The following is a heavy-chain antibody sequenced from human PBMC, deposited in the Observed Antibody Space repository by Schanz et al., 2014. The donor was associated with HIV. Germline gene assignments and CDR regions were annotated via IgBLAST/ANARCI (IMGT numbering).Heavy chain of an antibody. V-gene: IGHV1-69*06. D-gene: IGHD3-16*01. CDR2: IIPNFDTP. J-gene: IGHJ5*02. CDR3: ARHLPGGLFSPLNL. Sequence: QVQLVQSGAEVKKPGSSVRVSCKASGGTFISYAVSWVRQAPGQGLEWMGGIIPNFDTPKYAQKFQGRLTITADKSTSTAYMELSSLRSEDTAIYYCARHLPGGLFSPLNLWGQGTLVTVSS. CDR1: GGTFISYA.